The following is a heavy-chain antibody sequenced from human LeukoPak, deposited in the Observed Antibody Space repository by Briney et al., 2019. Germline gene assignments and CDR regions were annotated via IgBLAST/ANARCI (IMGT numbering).Heavy chain of an antibody. D-gene: IGHD3-10*01. Sequence: SETLSLTCSVSGGSISGSYFWSWIRQPPGKGLEWTGHIYHSGNTYYNPSLKSRVAISVDRSKNQFSLKLSSVAAADTAVYYCARGGSGLPGEAAFDIWGQGTMVTVSS. V-gene: IGHV4-30-2*01. CDR2: IYHSGNT. J-gene: IGHJ3*02. CDR3: ARGGSGLPGEAAFDI. CDR1: GGSISGSYF.